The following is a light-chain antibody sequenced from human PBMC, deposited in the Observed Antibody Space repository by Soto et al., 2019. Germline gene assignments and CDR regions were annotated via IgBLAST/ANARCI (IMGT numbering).Light chain of an antibody. CDR2: GNG. CDR3: QSYDRSLSGSEV. V-gene: IGLV1-40*01. CDR1: SSNIGAGHD. J-gene: IGLJ1*01. Sequence: QSVLTQPPSVSGAPGQRVTISCTGSSSNIGAGHDVHWYQHLPGTAPKLLIYGNGNRPSGVPDRFSGSKSGTSASLAITGLQAEDEADYYCQSYDRSLSGSEVSGTGTKVTVL.